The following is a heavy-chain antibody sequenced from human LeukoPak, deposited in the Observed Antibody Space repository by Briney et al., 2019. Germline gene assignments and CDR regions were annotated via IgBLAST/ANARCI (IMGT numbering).Heavy chain of an antibody. Sequence: GGSLRLSCAASGFTFSSYTMNWVRQAPGKGLEWVSTISGSGAYTDYADSVKGQFTISRDNSKNTLYLQMTSLRAEDTAVYYCAKIQGYFDYWGQGNLVTVSS. V-gene: IGHV3-23*01. J-gene: IGHJ4*02. CDR2: ISGSGAYT. CDR1: GFTFSSYT. CDR3: AKIQGYFDY.